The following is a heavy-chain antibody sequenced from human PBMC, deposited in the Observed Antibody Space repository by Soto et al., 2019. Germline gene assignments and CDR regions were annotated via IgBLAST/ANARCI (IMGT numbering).Heavy chain of an antibody. CDR2: ISSSSSYI. D-gene: IGHD4-17*01. CDR1: GFTFSSYS. Sequence: GGSLILSCAASGFTFSSYSMNWVRQAPGKGLEWVSSISSSSSYIYYADSVKGRFTISRDNAKNSLYLQMNSLRAEDTAVYYCARFHDYGDYENYFDYWGQGTLVTVSS. CDR3: ARFHDYGDYENYFDY. V-gene: IGHV3-21*01. J-gene: IGHJ4*02.